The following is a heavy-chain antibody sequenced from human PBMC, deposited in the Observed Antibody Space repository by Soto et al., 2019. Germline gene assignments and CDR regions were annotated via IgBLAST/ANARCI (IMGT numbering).Heavy chain of an antibody. Sequence: GASVKVSCKASGYTFTYRYLHWVRQAPGQALEWMGWITPFNGNTNYAQKFQDRVTITRDRSMSTAYMELSSLRSEDTAMYYCASPYYKSLLKEYTGYDDAFDIWGQGTMVTVSS. CDR1: GYTFTYRY. CDR2: ITPFNGNT. D-gene: IGHD5-12*01. J-gene: IGHJ3*02. CDR3: ASPYYKSLLKEYTGYDDAFDI. V-gene: IGHV1-45*02.